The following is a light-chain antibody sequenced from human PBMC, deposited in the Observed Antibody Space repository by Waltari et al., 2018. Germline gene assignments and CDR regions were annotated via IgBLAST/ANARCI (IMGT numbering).Light chain of an antibody. Sequence: QSALTQPASVSASPGQSITISCTGTSSDVGAYKYFSWDQQHPGKTPKLIIYDVRLRPSGVSNRFSGSKSGNTASLTISGLQADDEADYYCSSSTSSTTRVFGGGTRLTVL. J-gene: IGLJ3*02. CDR3: SSSTSSTTRV. CDR2: DVR. V-gene: IGLV2-14*03. CDR1: SSDVGAYKY.